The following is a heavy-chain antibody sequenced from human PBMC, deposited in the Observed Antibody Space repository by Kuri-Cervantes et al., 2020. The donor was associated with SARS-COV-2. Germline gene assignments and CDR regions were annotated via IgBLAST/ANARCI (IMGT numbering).Heavy chain of an antibody. CDR1: GGTFSSYT. J-gene: IGHJ6*02. CDR3: AADMAYCGGDCYSNYYYYYGMDV. CDR2: IIPILGIA. V-gene: IGHV1-69*02. Sequence: SVKVSCQASGGTFSSYTISWVRQAPGQGLEWMGRIIPILGIANYAQKFQGRVTITADKSTSTAYMELSSLRSEDTAVYYCAADMAYCGGDCYSNYYYYYGMDVWGQGTTVTVSS. D-gene: IGHD2-21*02.